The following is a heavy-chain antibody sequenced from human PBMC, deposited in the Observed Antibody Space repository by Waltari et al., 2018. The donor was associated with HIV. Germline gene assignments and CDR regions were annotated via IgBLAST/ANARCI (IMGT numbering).Heavy chain of an antibody. J-gene: IGHJ4*02. D-gene: IGHD3-9*01. CDR3: ARDPSPPILYDILTGYYFDY. CDR1: GFTFTTYA. Sequence: QVQLVESGGGVVQPGGSLRLSCAASGFTFTTYAMHWVSQAPGKGLEWVAFVRYDGSNKYYADSVKGRFTISRDNSKNTLYLQMNSLRADDTAVYYCARDPSPPILYDILTGYYFDYWGQGTLVTVSS. V-gene: IGHV3-30*02. CDR2: VRYDGSNK.